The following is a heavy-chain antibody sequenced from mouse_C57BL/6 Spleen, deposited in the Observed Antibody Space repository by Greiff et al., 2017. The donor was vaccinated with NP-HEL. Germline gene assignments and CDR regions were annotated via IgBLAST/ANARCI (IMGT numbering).Heavy chain of an antibody. Sequence: EVKVVESGGGLVQPGGSLKLSCAASGFTFSDYGMAWVRQAPRKGPEWVAFISNLAYSIYYADTVTGRFTISRENAKNTLYLEMSSLRSEDTAMYYCARRGYGGYFDVWGTGTTVTVSS. CDR3: ARRGYGGYFDV. CDR2: ISNLAYSI. V-gene: IGHV5-15*01. CDR1: GFTFSDYG. D-gene: IGHD3-1*01. J-gene: IGHJ1*03.